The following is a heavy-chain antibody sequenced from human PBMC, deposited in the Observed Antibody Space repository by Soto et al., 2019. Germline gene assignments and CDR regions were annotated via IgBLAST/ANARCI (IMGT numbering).Heavy chain of an antibody. V-gene: IGHV6-1*01. CDR1: GDGVPCNNAA. D-gene: IGHD2-15*01. CDR3: ARAIIGEYIGGVVAAVRDVFDV. J-gene: IGHJ3*01. CDR2: TYYRSKWYN. Sequence: PQPLSLTRVISGDGVPCNNAAWNWVRQSPTKSLEWLGRTYYRSKWYNDYAVSVKSRITINPDTSKNQFSLQLNSVTPEDTAVFYCARAIIGEYIGGVVAAVRDVFDVWGQGTMVTVSS.